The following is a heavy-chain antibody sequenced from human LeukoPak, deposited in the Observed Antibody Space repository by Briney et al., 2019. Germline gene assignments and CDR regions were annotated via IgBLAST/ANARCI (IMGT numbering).Heavy chain of an antibody. V-gene: IGHV4-4*07. CDR2: IYTSGST. CDR3: AREAGDYYDSSGRDY. D-gene: IGHD3-22*01. CDR1: GGSISSYY. J-gene: IGHJ4*02. Sequence: SETLSLTCTVSGGSISSYYWSWTRQPAGKGLEWIGRIYTSGSTDYNPSLKSRVTMSVETSKNHFSLRLSSVTAADPAVYYCAREAGDYYDSSGRDYWGQGTLVTVSS.